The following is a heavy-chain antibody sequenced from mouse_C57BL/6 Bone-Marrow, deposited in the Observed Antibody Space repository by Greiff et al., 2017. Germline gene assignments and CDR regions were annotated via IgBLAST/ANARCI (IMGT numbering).Heavy chain of an antibody. Sequence: QVQLQQPGTELVKPGASVKLSCKASGYTFTSYWMHWVKQRPGQGLEWIGNINPSNGGTNYNEKFKSKATLTVDKSSSKAYMQLSSLTSEDSAVYYCARFHGSSSWFAYWGQGTLVTVSA. CDR2: INPSNGGT. D-gene: IGHD1-1*01. V-gene: IGHV1-53*01. J-gene: IGHJ3*01. CDR3: ARFHGSSSWFAY. CDR1: GYTFTSYW.